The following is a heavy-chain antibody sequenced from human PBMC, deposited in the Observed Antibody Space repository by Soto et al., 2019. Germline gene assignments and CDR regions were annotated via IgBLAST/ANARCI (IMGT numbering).Heavy chain of an antibody. Sequence: QITLKESGPTLVRPTQTPTLTCTVSGFSLDTWGVGVGWIRQSPGKAPEWLALIYWDDDKRYSPSLKNRLTITKDTSKNQVVLTVTNMDPVDTVTYYCARALGSWGSYYFDHWGQGTLVTVSS. CDR2: IYWDDDK. J-gene: IGHJ4*02. D-gene: IGHD3-16*01. V-gene: IGHV2-5*02. CDR1: GFSLDTWGVG. CDR3: ARALGSWGSYYFDH.